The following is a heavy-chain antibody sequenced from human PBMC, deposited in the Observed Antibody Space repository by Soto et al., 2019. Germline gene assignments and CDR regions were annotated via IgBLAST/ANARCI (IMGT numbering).Heavy chain of an antibody. Sequence: GGSLRLSCAASGFTFCSYSMTWVRQAPGKGLEWVSPIGSSGSFTSYADSVKGRFTISRDNAKNTLYLQMNSLRAEDTAVYYCASAVANTRNCLDIWGQGTMVTVSS. J-gene: IGHJ3*02. CDR2: IGSSGSFT. CDR1: GFTFCSYS. D-gene: IGHD5-12*01. CDR3: ASAVANTRNCLDI. V-gene: IGHV3-21*01.